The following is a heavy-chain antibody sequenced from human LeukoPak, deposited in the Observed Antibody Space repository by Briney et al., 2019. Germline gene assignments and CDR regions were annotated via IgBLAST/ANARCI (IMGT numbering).Heavy chain of an antibody. CDR3: ATPFDY. CDR1: GFTFSTYS. V-gene: IGHV3-48*01. J-gene: IGHJ4*02. Sequence: GGSLRLSCAASGFTFSTYSMNWVRQAPGKGLEWVSYIDSSSSTIYYADSVKGRFTISRDNAKNSLYLQMNSLRAQDTAVYYCATPFDYWGQGTLVTVSS. CDR2: IDSSSSTI.